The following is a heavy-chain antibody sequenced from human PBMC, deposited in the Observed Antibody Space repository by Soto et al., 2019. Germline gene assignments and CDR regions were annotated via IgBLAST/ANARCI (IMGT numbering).Heavy chain of an antibody. CDR1: GGSFSGYY. CDR2: INHSGST. D-gene: IGHD2-15*01. CDR3: ARAAPRYCSRGSCYSGRDY. Sequence: SETLSLSCAVHGGSFSGYYWSWIREPPGQGLEWIGEINHSGSTNYNPSLKSRVTISVDTSKNQFSLKLSSVTAADTAVYYCARAAPRYCSRGSCYSGRDYWAQGTLVTVS. J-gene: IGHJ4*02. V-gene: IGHV4-34*01.